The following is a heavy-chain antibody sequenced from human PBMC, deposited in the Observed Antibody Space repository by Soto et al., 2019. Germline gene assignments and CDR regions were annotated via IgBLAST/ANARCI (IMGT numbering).Heavy chain of an antibody. V-gene: IGHV4-39*01. J-gene: IGHJ6*02. D-gene: IGHD5-12*01. CDR3: AGIEMATIYYYYYYGMDV. CDR2: IYYSGST. CDR1: GGSISSSSYC. Sequence: SETLSLTCTVSGGSISSSSYCWGWISQPPGKVLEWIGSIYYSGSTYYNPSLKSRVTISVDTSKNQFSLKLSSVTAADTAVYYCAGIEMATIYYYYYYGMDVWGQGTTVTVSS.